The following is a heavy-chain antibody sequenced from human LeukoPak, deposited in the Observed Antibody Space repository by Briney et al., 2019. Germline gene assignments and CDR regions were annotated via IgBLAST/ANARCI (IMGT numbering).Heavy chain of an antibody. CDR2: ISSSGSNI. J-gene: IGHJ4*02. CDR1: GFSFSDYY. CDR3: ARRAGAYSHPYDY. D-gene: IGHD4/OR15-4a*01. Sequence: GGSLRLSCAASGFSFSDYYMSWIRQAPGKGLEWISYISSSGSNIYADSVKGRLTISRDNAKNSLYLQMNSLRAEDTAVYYCARRAGAYSHPYDYWGQGTLVTVSS. V-gene: IGHV3-11*01.